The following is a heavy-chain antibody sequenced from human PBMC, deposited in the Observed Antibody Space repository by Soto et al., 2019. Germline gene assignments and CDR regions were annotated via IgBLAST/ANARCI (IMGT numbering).Heavy chain of an antibody. CDR3: AKDVTVDIVNTPGY. CDR1: GFTFSSYA. V-gene: IGHV3-30*18. J-gene: IGHJ4*02. D-gene: IGHD5-12*01. CDR2: ISYDGSNK. Sequence: QVQLVESGGGVVQPGRSLRLSCVASGFTFSSYAIHWVRQAPGKGLEWVAVISYDGSNKFYADSVKGRFTISRDNSKNTLYLHINSLNTEDTAVYYCAKDVTVDIVNTPGYWGQGTLVTVSS.